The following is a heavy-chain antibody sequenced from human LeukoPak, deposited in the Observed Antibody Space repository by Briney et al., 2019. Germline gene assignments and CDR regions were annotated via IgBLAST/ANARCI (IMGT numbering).Heavy chain of an antibody. D-gene: IGHD3-10*01. CDR1: GYSFTSYW. Sequence: GESLKISCKGSGYSFTSYWIGWVRQMPGKGLEWMGIIYPGDSDARYSPSFQGQVTVSADKSISTAYLQWSSLKASDTAMYYCARRAGGYYGGGGSFDLWGQGTLVTVSS. CDR2: IYPGDSDA. J-gene: IGHJ5*02. V-gene: IGHV5-51*01. CDR3: ARRAGGYYGGGGSFDL.